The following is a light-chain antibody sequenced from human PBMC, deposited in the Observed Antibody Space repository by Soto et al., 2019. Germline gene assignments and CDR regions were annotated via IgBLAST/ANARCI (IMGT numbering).Light chain of an antibody. V-gene: IGKV2D-29*01. J-gene: IGKJ5*01. CDR1: QTILHSDGNTY. CDR2: EVS. CDR3: MRSVQPPLT. Sequence: DLVLTQTPLSLSVTPGQPASISCESSQTILHSDGNTYVYWYLQKAGQPPQLLIYEVSKRFSGVPDRFSGSGSGTDFTLKISRVEAEDVGVYYCMRSVQPPLTFGQGTRLEIK.